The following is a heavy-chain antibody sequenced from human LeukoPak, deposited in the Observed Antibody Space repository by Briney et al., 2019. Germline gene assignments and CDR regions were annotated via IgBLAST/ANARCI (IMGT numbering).Heavy chain of an antibody. Sequence: GGSLRLSCAASGFTFSSYAMSWVRQAPGKGLEWVSAISGSGGSTYYADSVKSRFTISRDNSKNSLYLQMNSLRAEDTAVYYCARREMATITDYWGQGTLVTVSS. CDR1: GFTFSSYA. V-gene: IGHV3-23*01. CDR2: ISGSGGST. D-gene: IGHD5-24*01. CDR3: ARREMATITDY. J-gene: IGHJ4*02.